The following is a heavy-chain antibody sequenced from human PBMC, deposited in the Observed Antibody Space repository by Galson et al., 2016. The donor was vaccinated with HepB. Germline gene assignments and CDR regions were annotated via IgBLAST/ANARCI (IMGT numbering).Heavy chain of an antibody. CDR3: ARLGLGWEFLSYDYGMDV. Sequence: QSGAEVKKPGESLKISCKGSGYSFTSYWIGWVRQMPGKGLEWMGIIYPGDSDTRYSPSFQGQVTISVDKSISTAYLQWSSLKASDTAMYYCARLGLGWEFLSYDYGMDVWGQGTTVIVSS. CDR1: GYSFTSYW. CDR2: IYPGDSDT. D-gene: IGHD3-10*01. V-gene: IGHV5-51*01. J-gene: IGHJ6*02.